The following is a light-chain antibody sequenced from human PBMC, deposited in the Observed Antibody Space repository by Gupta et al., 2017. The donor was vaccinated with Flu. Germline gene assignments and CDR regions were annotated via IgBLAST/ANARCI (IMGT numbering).Light chain of an antibody. Sequence: QSALTQPASVSGSPGPSITISCSGTSSDFGSYDRVSWYQQSPGTAPKLMIYEVNKRTSGVPDRFSGSKSDNTASLTISGLQAEDEADYYCSSFTSSNTWVFGGGTKVTVL. CDR1: SSDFGSYDR. CDR3: SSFTSSNTWV. CDR2: EVN. J-gene: IGLJ3*02. V-gene: IGLV2-18*02.